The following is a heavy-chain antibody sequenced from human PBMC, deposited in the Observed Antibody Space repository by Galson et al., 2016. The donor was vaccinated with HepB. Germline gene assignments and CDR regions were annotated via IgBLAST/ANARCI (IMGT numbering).Heavy chain of an antibody. CDR1: GFSFSTYA. CDR3: AKTGKWDNGDVFGDAFDF. Sequence: SLRLSCAASGFSFSTYAMTWVRQAPGKGLDWISAMSGSTNITYYADSVKGRFTISRDNSKNTLYLQMTSLRAEDTAIYYCAKTGKWDNGDVFGDAFDFWGQGTLVTVSS. J-gene: IGHJ3*01. V-gene: IGHV3-23*01. D-gene: IGHD2-8*01. CDR2: MSGSTNIT.